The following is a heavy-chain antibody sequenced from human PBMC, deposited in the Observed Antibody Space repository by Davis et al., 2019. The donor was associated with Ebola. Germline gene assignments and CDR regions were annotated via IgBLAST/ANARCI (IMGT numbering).Heavy chain of an antibody. CDR3: AKDTSNIWFDI. CDR2: LGTSADT. J-gene: IGHJ3*02. V-gene: IGHV3-23*01. D-gene: IGHD1-26*01. CDR1: GFVFRHYV. Sequence: GESLKISCAAPGFVFRHYVMRSVRQAPGKGLERVSTLGTSADTYYADSVKGRFTISRDNSKNTLYLQMNGLRVEDTAIYYCAKDTSNIWFDIWGQGTNVTVSS.